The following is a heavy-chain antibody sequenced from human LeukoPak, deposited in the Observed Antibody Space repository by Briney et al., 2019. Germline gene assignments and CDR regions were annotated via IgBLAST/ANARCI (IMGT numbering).Heavy chain of an antibody. J-gene: IGHJ4*02. D-gene: IGHD6-13*01. Sequence: PSETLSLTCTVSGASINGYFWKWIRQPPGKGLEWIGYIYYSGNANYNPSLYNPSLKSRLTILVDTSKNQFSLKLSSVAAVDTAVYYCARGGSSLDSWGQGTLVTVSS. CDR3: ARGGSSLDS. V-gene: IGHV4-59*01. CDR1: GASINGYF. CDR2: IYYSGNA.